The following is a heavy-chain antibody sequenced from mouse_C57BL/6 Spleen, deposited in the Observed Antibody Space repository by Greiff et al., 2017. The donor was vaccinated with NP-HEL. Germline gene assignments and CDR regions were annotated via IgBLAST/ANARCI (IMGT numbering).Heavy chain of an antibody. Sequence: EVQLQQSGPELVKPGASVKIPCKASGYTFTDYNMDWVKQSHGKSLEWIGDINPNNGGTIYNQKFKGKATLTVDKSSSTAYMELRSLTSEDTAVYYCARRHYGSSYPAWFAYWGQGTLVTVSA. V-gene: IGHV1-18*01. CDR2: INPNNGGT. CDR1: GYTFTDYN. D-gene: IGHD1-1*01. J-gene: IGHJ3*01. CDR3: ARRHYGSSYPAWFAY.